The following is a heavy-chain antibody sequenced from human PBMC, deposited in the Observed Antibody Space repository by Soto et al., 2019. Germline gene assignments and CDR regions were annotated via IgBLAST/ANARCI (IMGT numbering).Heavy chain of an antibody. J-gene: IGHJ4*02. CDR1: GGTFSSYA. V-gene: IGHV1-69*01. Sequence: QVQLVQSGAEVKKPGSSVKVSCKASGGTFSSYAISWVRQAPGQGLEWMGGIIPIFGTANYAQKFQGRVTITADESTGTAYMVLSSVRSEDTAVYYCARVRGAYCGGDCYSDYYDYWGQGTLVTVSS. D-gene: IGHD2-21*02. CDR3: ARVRGAYCGGDCYSDYYDY. CDR2: IIPIFGTA.